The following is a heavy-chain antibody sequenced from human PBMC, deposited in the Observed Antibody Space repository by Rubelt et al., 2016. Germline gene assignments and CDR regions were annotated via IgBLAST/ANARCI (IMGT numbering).Heavy chain of an antibody. CDR2: IIPILGIA. J-gene: IGHJ6*02. D-gene: IGHD6-6*01. CDR3: ASSLPNLFGIAARDYYYYYGMDV. Sequence: QVQLVQSGAEVKKPGSSVKVSCKASGGTFSSYAISWVRQAPGQGLEWMGRIIPILGIANYAQKFQGRVTITADKSTSTAYMERSSLRSEDTAVYYCASSLPNLFGIAARDYYYYYGMDVWGQGTTVTVSS. V-gene: IGHV1-69*04. CDR1: GGTFSSYA.